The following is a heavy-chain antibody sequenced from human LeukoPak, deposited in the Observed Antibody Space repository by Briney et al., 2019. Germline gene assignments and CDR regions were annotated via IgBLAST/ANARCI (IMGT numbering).Heavy chain of an antibody. Sequence: SVKVSCKASGGTFSSYAISWVRQAPGQGLEWTGGIIPIFGTANYAQKFQGRVTITTDESTCTAYMELGSLRSEDTAVYYCARELYKSDILTGYPPDIWGQGTMVTVSS. CDR2: IIPIFGTA. CDR3: ARELYKSDILTGYPPDI. D-gene: IGHD3-9*01. J-gene: IGHJ3*02. V-gene: IGHV1-69*05. CDR1: GGTFSSYA.